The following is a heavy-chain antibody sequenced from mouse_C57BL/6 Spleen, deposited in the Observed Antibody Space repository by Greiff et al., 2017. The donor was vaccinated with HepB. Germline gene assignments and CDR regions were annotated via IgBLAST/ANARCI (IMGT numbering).Heavy chain of an antibody. D-gene: IGHD2-4*01. J-gene: IGHJ3*01. CDR3: ARGDYDDVSPRFAY. Sequence: EVKLMESGAELVRPGSSVKMSCKTSGYTFTSYGINWVKQRPGQGLEWIGYIYIGNGYTEYNEKFKGKATLTSDTSSSTAYMQLSSLTSEDSAIYFCARGDYDDVSPRFAYWGQGTLVTVSA. CDR1: GYTFTSYG. CDR2: IYIGNGYT. V-gene: IGHV1-58*01.